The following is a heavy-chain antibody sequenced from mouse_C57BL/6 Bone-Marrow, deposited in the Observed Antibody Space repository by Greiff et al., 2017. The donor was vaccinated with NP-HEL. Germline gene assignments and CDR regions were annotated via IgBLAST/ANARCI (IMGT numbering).Heavy chain of an antibody. D-gene: IGHD2-3*01. CDR2: ISSGSSTI. Sequence: EVKLMESGGGLVKPGGSLKLSCAASGFTFSDYGMHWVRQAPEKGLEWVAYISSGSSTIYYADTVQGRFTISRDNAKNTLCLQMTSLRSEDTAMYYCARGYDGYPYYYAMDYWGQGSSVTVSS. J-gene: IGHJ4*01. CDR1: GFTFSDYG. CDR3: ARGYDGYPYYYAMDY. V-gene: IGHV5-17*01.